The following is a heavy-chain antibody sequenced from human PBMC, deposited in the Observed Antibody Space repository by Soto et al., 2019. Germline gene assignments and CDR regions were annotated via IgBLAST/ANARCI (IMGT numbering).Heavy chain of an antibody. D-gene: IGHD4-4*01. CDR3: ARRTRVTADYYYYYYMDV. CDR1: GRSISSSSYY. V-gene: IGHV4-39*01. J-gene: IGHJ6*03. Sequence: SETLSLTCTVSGRSISSSSYYWGWIRQPPGKGLEWIGSIYYSGSTYYNPSLKSRVSISVGTSKNQFSLKLSSVTAADTAVYYCARRTRVTADYYYYYYMDVWGKGTTVTVSS. CDR2: IYYSGST.